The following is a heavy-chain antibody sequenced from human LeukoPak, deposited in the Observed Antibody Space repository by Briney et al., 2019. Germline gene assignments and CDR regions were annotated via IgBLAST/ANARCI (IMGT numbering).Heavy chain of an antibody. J-gene: IGHJ5*02. CDR3: ARGGSSWNIWFDP. D-gene: IGHD6-13*01. Sequence: SETLSLTCTVSGGSINSYYWSWIRQPAGKGLEWIGRIYSSGSTNYNPSLKSRVIMSVDTSKNQFSLKLSSMTAADTAVYYCARGGSSWNIWFDPWGQGTLVTVSS. V-gene: IGHV4-4*07. CDR2: IYSSGST. CDR1: GGSINSYY.